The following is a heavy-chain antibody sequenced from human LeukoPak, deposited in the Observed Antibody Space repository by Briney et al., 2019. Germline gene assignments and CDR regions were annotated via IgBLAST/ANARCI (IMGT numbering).Heavy chain of an antibody. Sequence: SETLSLTCTVSGYSISSGYYWGWIRQPPGKGLEWIGSIYHSGSTYYNPSLKSRVTISVDTSKNQFSLKLSSVTAADTAVYYCASPLNYDSSGYFSYYYYGMDVWGQGTTVTVSS. J-gene: IGHJ6*02. CDR2: IYHSGST. D-gene: IGHD3-22*01. V-gene: IGHV4-38-2*02. CDR3: ASPLNYDSSGYFSYYYYGMDV. CDR1: GYSISSGYY.